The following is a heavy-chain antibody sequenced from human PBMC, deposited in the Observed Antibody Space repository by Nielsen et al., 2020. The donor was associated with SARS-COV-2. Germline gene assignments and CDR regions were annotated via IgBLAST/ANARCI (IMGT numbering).Heavy chain of an antibody. CDR2: INAGNGNT. CDR1: GYTFTSYA. J-gene: IGHJ6*02. D-gene: IGHD6-13*01. CDR3: AVSPLDSSSRRSYYYYYGMDV. V-gene: IGHV1-3*01. Sequence: ASVKVSCKASGYTFTSYAMHWVRQAPGQRLEWMGWINAGNGNTKYSQKFQGRVTITRDTSASTAYMELSSLRSEDTAVYYCAVSPLDSSSRRSYYYYYGMDVWGQGTTVTVSS.